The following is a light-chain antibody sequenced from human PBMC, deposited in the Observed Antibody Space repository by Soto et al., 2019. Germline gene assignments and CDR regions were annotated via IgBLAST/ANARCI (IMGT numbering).Light chain of an antibody. CDR3: QSADSSGTHRV. J-gene: IGLJ1*01. CDR1: ALPKQY. V-gene: IGLV3-25*03. Sequence: SYELTQPPSVSVSPGQTARITCFGDALPKQYAYWYQQKPGQAPVLVIYKDRERPSGIPERFSGSTSGTTVTLTISGVQAEDEADYYCQSADSSGTHRVFGTGTKLTVL. CDR2: KDR.